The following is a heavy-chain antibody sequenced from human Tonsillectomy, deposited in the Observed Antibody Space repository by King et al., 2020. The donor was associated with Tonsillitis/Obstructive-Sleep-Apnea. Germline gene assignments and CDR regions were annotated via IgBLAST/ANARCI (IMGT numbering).Heavy chain of an antibody. J-gene: IGHJ6*03. CDR2: IYYSGST. V-gene: IGHV4-59*01. Sequence: QLQESGPGLVKPSETLSLTCTVSGGSISSYYWSWIRQPPGKGLEWIGYIYYSGSTNYNPSLKSRVTISVDTSKNQFSLKLSSVTAADTAVYYCARVSYYYYMDVWGKGTTVTVSS. CDR3: ARVSYYYYMDV. CDR1: GGSISSYY.